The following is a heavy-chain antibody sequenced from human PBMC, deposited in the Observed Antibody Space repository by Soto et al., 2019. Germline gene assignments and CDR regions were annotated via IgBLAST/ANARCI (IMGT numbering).Heavy chain of an antibody. CDR3: ASSAKVTHFDY. Sequence: PGVSLRLSCAASGFTFSSYGMHWVRQAPGKGLEWVAVIWYDGSNKYYADSVKGRFTISRDNSKNTLYLQMNSLRAEDTAVYYCASSAKVTHFDYWGQGTLVTVSS. V-gene: IGHV3-33*01. J-gene: IGHJ4*02. CDR1: GFTFSSYG. CDR2: IWYDGSNK. D-gene: IGHD4-17*01.